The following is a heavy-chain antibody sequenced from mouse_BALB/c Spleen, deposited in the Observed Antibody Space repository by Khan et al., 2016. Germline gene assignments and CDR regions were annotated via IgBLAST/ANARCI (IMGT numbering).Heavy chain of an antibody. D-gene: IGHD2-14*01. CDR3: ARWRYRYAMDY. Sequence: QIQLVQSGPELKKPGETVKISCKASGYTFTNYGMNWVKQAPGKGLKWMGWINTYTGEPTYADDFKGRFAFSLETSASTAYLQINNLKNEDTATXFCARWRYRYAMDYWGQGTSVTVSS. CDR2: INTYTGEP. J-gene: IGHJ4*01. V-gene: IGHV9-3-1*01. CDR1: GYTFTNYG.